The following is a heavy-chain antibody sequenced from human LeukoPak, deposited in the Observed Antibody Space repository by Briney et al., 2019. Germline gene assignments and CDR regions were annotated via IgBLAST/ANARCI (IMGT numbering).Heavy chain of an antibody. V-gene: IGHV3-23*01. CDR1: GFTFSSYA. J-gene: IGHJ6*03. CDR3: ATGVTAAGYYYCYMDV. Sequence: GGSLRPSCAASGFTFSSYAMSWVRQAPGKGLEWVSAISGSGGSTYYADSVKGRFTISRDNSKNTLYLQMNSLRAEDTAVYYCATGVTAAGYYYCYMDVWGKGTTVTVSS. D-gene: IGHD6-13*01. CDR2: ISGSGGST.